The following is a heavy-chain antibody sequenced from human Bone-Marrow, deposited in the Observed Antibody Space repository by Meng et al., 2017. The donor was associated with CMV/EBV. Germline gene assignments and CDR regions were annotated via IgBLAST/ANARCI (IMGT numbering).Heavy chain of an antibody. CDR3: ARDMGSLGYCSSISCYLSPGNVGY. V-gene: IGHV1-2*02. CDR2: INPNSGGT. CDR1: GYTFTGYS. D-gene: IGHD2-2*01. J-gene: IGHJ4*02. Sequence: ASVKVSCKASGYTFTGYSMYWVRQAPGQGLEWMGWINPNSGGTNYAQKFQGRVTITRDTSISTAYMELSRLRSDDTAVYYCARDMGSLGYCSSISCYLSPGNVGYWGQGTLVTFYS.